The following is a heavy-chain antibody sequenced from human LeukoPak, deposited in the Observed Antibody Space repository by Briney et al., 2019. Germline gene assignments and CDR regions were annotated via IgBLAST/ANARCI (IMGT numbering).Heavy chain of an antibody. J-gene: IGHJ6*03. Sequence: PGGSLRLSCAASGFTFSSYGMHWVRQAPGKGLEWVAFIRYDGSNKYYADSVKGRFTISRDNSKNTLYLQMNSLRAEDTAVYYCAKDSLLGDYYYYYYMDVWGKGTTVTVSS. CDR3: AKDSLLGDYYYYYYMDV. CDR2: IRYDGSNK. CDR1: GFTFSSYG. D-gene: IGHD3-16*02. V-gene: IGHV3-30*02.